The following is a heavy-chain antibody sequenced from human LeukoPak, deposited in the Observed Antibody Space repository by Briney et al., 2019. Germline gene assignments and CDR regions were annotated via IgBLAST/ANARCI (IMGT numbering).Heavy chain of an antibody. CDR3: ARAEHIVVVTRGLYFDS. Sequence: SETLSLTCAVYGGSFRGYYWSCIRQPPGKGLEWIGEINHSGSTNYNPSLKSRVTISVDTSKNQFSLRLSSVTAADTAVYYCARAEHIVVVTRGLYFDSWGQGTLVTVSS. CDR1: GGSFRGYY. CDR2: INHSGST. D-gene: IGHD2-21*02. J-gene: IGHJ4*02. V-gene: IGHV4-34*01.